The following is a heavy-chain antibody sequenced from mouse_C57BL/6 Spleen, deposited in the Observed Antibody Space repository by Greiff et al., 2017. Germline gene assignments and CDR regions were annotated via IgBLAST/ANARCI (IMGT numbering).Heavy chain of an antibody. J-gene: IGHJ3*01. Sequence: EVKLVESGGGLVKPGGSLKLSCAASGFTFSSYAMSWVRQTPEKRLEWVATISDGGSYTYYPDNVKGRFTISRDNAKNNLYLQMSHLKSEDTAMYYCARVFYDSWFAYWGQGTLVTVSA. CDR2: ISDGGSYT. V-gene: IGHV5-4*03. CDR1: GFTFSSYA. CDR3: ARVFYDSWFAY. D-gene: IGHD2-12*01.